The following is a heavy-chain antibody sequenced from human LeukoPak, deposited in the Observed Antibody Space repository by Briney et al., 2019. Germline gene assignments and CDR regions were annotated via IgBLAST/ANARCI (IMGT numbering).Heavy chain of an antibody. CDR2: IIPILGIA. CDR3: ARSPTVVTPFDY. D-gene: IGHD4-17*01. V-gene: IGHV1-69*04. Sequence: SVKISCKASGGTFSSYAISWVRQAPGQGLEWMGRIIPILGIANYAQKFQGRVTITADKSTSTAYMELSSLRSEDTAVYYCARSPTVVTPFDYWGQGTLVTVSS. J-gene: IGHJ4*02. CDR1: GGTFSSYA.